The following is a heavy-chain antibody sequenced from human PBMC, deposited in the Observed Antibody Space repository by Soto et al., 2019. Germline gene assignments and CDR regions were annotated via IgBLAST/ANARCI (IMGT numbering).Heavy chain of an antibody. D-gene: IGHD6-6*01. V-gene: IGHV1-3*01. J-gene: IGHJ5*02. CDR2: INANNGKT. CDR3: GRVGSSGNWFDP. Sequence: ASVKVSCNASGYTFTSYAMHWVRQAPGQRLEWMGWINANNGKTKYSQKFQGRVTITRDKSASTAYMELSSLRSEDTAVYYCGRVGSSGNWFDPWGQGTLVTVSS. CDR1: GYTFTSYA.